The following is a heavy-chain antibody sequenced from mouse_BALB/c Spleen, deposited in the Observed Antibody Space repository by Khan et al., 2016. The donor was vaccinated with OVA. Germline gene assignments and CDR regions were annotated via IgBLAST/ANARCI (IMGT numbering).Heavy chain of an antibody. V-gene: IGHV1-4*01. CDR1: GYTFTSYT. J-gene: IGHJ4*01. Sequence: QVQLKESGAELARPGASVKMSCKASGYTFTSYTIHWVQQRPGQGLEWIGYINPRSGYTNYNQKFKDKATLTADKSSSTAYMQLSSRTSEDYAVYYCARRTTGYAMDYWGQGTSVTVSS. CDR3: ARRTTGYAMDY. D-gene: IGHD2-14*01. CDR2: INPRSGYT.